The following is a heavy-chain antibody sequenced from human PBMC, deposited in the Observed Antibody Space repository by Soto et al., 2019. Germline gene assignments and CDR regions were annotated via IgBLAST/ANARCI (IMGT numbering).Heavy chain of an antibody. CDR3: VRGGNPSHYATSGPGTFDK. CDR2: TFFSGYT. Sequence: QVQLQESGPGLVKPSQTLSLTCTVSGDSVSGGDSYWSWIRQPPGKALEWIGYTFFSGYTSYTPSRKSRVTISVDMSNSHFSLRLTSVTAADTAIYYCVRGGNPSHYATSGPGTFDKWGKGTLVSVSS. J-gene: IGHJ4*02. D-gene: IGHD3-22*01. CDR1: GDSVSGGDSY. V-gene: IGHV4-30-4*01.